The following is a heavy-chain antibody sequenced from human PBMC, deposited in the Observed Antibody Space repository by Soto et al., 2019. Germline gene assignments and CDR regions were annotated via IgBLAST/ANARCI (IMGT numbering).Heavy chain of an antibody. CDR2: INAGNGNT. J-gene: IGHJ4*02. D-gene: IGHD6-19*01. V-gene: IGHV1-3*01. Sequence: ASVKVSCKASGYTFTSYAMHWVRQAPGQRLEWMGWINAGNGNTKYSQKFQGRVTITRDTSAGTAYMELSSLRSEDTAVYYCARDRGIAVAGTNYWGQGTLVTVSS. CDR3: ARDRGIAVAGTNY. CDR1: GYTFTSYA.